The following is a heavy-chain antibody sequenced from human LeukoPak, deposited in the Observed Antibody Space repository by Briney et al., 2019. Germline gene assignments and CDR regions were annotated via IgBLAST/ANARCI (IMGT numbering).Heavy chain of an antibody. V-gene: IGHV4-4*07. Sequence: SETLSLTCTVSGGSIKSFYWSWIRQPAGKGLEWVGRVFSRGTANYNPSLKSRVTVSLDTSKNQFSLKLSSVTAADTAVYYCARGRYDNLTGHLARLDVWGQGTTVIVSS. CDR1: GGSIKSFY. CDR3: ARGRYDNLTGHLARLDV. D-gene: IGHD3-9*01. CDR2: VFSRGTA. J-gene: IGHJ6*02.